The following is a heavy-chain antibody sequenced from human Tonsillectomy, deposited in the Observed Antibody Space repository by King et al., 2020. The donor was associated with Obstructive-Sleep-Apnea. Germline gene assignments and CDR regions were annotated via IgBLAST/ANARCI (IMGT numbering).Heavy chain of an antibody. V-gene: IGHV3-30-3*01. CDR3: ARACGGDCFEDAFDI. CDR2: ISYDGINK. Sequence: HVQLVESGGGVVKPGRSLRLSCAASGFSFSGYAMHWVRQAPGKGLEWVAIISYDGINKYYADSVKGRFTISRDNSKNTLYLQMNSLRAEDTAVYYCARACGGDCFEDAFDIWGQGTMVTVSS. D-gene: IGHD2-21*02. CDR1: GFSFSGYA. J-gene: IGHJ3*02.